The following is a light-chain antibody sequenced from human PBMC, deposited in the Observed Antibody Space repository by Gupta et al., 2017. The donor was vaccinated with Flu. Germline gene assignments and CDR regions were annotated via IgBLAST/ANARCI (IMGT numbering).Light chain of an antibody. Sequence: QSGLTQPPSVSGAPGQRLTISGTGCSSNLGAGYDVHWYQQFPGKAPKLLLYGNNHRPSGVPDRFSGSKSGTSVSLAITGLQADDEADYFCQSYDISLSGSVFGGGTKLTIL. CDR2: GNN. CDR3: QSYDISLSGSV. V-gene: IGLV1-40*01. CDR1: SSNLGAGYD. J-gene: IGLJ3*02.